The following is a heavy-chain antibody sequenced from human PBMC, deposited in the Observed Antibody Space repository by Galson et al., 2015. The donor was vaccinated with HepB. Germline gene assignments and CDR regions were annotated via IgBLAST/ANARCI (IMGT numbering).Heavy chain of an antibody. CDR1: GFTFSDYY. CDR3: ARDGLRGFDY. Sequence: SLRLSCAASGFTFSDYYMSWIRQAPGKGLEWVSYISSSSSYTNYADSVKGRFTISRDDSKNTLYLQMNSLRAEDTAVYYCARDGLRGFDYWGQGTLVTVSS. J-gene: IGHJ4*02. D-gene: IGHD5-12*01. CDR2: ISSSSSYT. V-gene: IGHV3-11*06.